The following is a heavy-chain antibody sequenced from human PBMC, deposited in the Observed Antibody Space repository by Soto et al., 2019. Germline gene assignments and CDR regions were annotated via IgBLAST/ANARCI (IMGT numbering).Heavy chain of an antibody. CDR1: GYTFTSYD. Sequence: ASVKVSCKASGYTFTSYDINWVRQATGQGLEGKGWMNPNSGNKGYAQKLQGRITKTRNTSISTAYMELSSLRSEDTAVYYCARVSGLGYCSGGSCPRLADYRGQGTLVTVSS. CDR2: MNPNSGNK. V-gene: IGHV1-8*01. J-gene: IGHJ4*02. D-gene: IGHD2-15*01. CDR3: ARVSGLGYCSGGSCPRLADY.